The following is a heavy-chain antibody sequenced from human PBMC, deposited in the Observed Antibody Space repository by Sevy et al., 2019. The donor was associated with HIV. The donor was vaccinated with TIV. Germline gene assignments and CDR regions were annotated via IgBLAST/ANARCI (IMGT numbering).Heavy chain of an antibody. D-gene: IGHD3-22*01. V-gene: IGHV3-30*04. CDR3: AKEGYYYDSHSADWFDP. CDR2: ISKDGNNK. CDR1: GFNFSPYA. Sequence: GGSLRLSCAASGFNFSPYAIHWVRQAPGKGLEWVAVISKDGNNKEYAHSVKGRFTISRDNSKNTLYRQMNSLRAEDTAVYFCAKEGYYYDSHSADWFDPWGQGTLVTVSS. J-gene: IGHJ5*02.